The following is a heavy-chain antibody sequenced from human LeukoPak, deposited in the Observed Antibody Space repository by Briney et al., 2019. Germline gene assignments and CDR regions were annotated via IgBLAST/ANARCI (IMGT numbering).Heavy chain of an antibody. D-gene: IGHD5-12*01. J-gene: IGHJ6*03. Sequence: ASVKVSCKASRYTFTGYYMHWVRQAPGQGLEWMGWINPNSGGTNYAQKFQGRVTMTRDTSISTAYMELSRLRSDDTAVYYCARDGVATTDNYYYYMDVWGKGTTVTVSS. CDR2: INPNSGGT. CDR1: RYTFTGYY. V-gene: IGHV1-2*02. CDR3: ARDGVATTDNYYYYMDV.